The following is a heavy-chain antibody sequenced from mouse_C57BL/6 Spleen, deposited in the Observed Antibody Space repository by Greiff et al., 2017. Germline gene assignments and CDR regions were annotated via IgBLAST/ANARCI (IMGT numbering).Heavy chain of an antibody. CDR3: ASLYYGSSSLYYAMDY. Sequence: VQLQQSGPGLVQPSQSLSITCTVSGFSFTSYGVHWVRQSPGKGLEWLGVIWSGGSTDYNAAFISRLSISKDNSKSQVFFKMNSLQADDTAIYYCASLYYGSSSLYYAMDYWGQGTSVTVSS. D-gene: IGHD1-1*01. J-gene: IGHJ4*01. CDR1: GFSFTSYG. V-gene: IGHV2-2*01. CDR2: IWSGGST.